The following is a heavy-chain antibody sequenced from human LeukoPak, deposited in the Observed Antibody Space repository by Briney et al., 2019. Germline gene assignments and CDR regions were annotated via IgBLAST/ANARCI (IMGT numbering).Heavy chain of an antibody. CDR3: AREMSLPAAVREGFYY. Sequence: ASVSVSCKASGYTYTAYYIHWLRQAPRQGLEWMGRINPNSGGTNYAQKFQGRVTMTRDTSTSTAYMEVSRLRSDDTAAYYCAREMSLPAAVREGFYYWGQGNLVTVSS. D-gene: IGHD2-2*01. CDR2: INPNSGGT. J-gene: IGHJ4*02. CDR1: GYTYTAYY. V-gene: IGHV1-2*06.